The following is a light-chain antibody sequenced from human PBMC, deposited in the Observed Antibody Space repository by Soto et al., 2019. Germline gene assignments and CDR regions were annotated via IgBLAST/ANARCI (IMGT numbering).Light chain of an antibody. Sequence: DIQMTQSPSSVSASVGDRVTITCRASQDINIWLAWYQQKPGLAPNLLIYRASRLIGGVPSRFSGSGSGTDFTLTSRSLHPEDLATYYCQQGKDFPLTFGGGTKVEIK. CDR1: QDINIW. V-gene: IGKV1-12*01. CDR2: RAS. CDR3: QQGKDFPLT. J-gene: IGKJ4*01.